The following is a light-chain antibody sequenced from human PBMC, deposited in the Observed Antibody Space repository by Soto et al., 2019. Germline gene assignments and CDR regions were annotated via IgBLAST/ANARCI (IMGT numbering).Light chain of an antibody. V-gene: IGLV2-14*03. J-gene: IGLJ1*01. CDR2: DVT. CDR1: NNEIGGYTY. CDR3: SSYSSSNTLYV. Sequence: QSALTQPASVSGSLGQSITISCTGTNNEIGGYTYVSWYQQHPDKAPNVLIYDVTNRPSGVSNRFSGSKSGNTAYLTISGLRAEDEADYYCSSYSSSNTLYVFGSGTKVTVL.